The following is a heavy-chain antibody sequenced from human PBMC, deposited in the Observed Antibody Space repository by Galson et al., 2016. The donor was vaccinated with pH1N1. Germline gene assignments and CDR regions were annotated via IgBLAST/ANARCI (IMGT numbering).Heavy chain of an antibody. CDR1: GDSVSSNSAT. D-gene: IGHD3-3*01. CDR2: TNYRSKWYN. J-gene: IGHJ3*02. CDR3: ARGVIDYDFWSGYRDHAAFDI. V-gene: IGHV6-1*01. Sequence: CAISGDSVSSNSATWNWIRQSPSRGLEWLGRTNYRSKWYNDYAESVKSRIIISPDTSKNQLSLQLNSVTPADTAVYYCARGVIDYDFWSGYRDHAAFDIWGQGTMVIVSS.